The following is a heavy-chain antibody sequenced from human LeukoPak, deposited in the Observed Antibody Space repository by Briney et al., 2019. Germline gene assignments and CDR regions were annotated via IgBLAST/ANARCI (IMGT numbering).Heavy chain of an antibody. Sequence: PGGSLRLSCAASGFTFSNAWMSWVRQAPGKGLEWVGRIKSKTDSGTTDYAAPVKGKFTISRDDSKNTLYLQMNSLKTEDTAVYYCTTDRMIRGVPPHYYYYYMDVWGKGTTVTVSS. CDR1: GFTFSNAW. CDR2: IKSKTDSGTT. V-gene: IGHV3-15*01. D-gene: IGHD3-10*01. J-gene: IGHJ6*03. CDR3: TTDRMIRGVPPHYYYYYMDV.